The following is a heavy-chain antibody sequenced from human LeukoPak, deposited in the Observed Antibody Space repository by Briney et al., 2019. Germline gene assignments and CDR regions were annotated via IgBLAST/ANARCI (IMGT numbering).Heavy chain of an antibody. Sequence: GGSLRLSCAASGFTFSSYWMHWVRQAPGKGLVWVSRIDIDGSSTRYADSVKGRFTISRDNAKNTLYLQMNGLRAEDTALYYCAKPPGITMLVVAHWGQGTLVTVSS. V-gene: IGHV3-74*01. D-gene: IGHD3-22*01. CDR2: IDIDGSST. CDR3: AKPPGITMLVVAH. CDR1: GFTFSSYW. J-gene: IGHJ4*02.